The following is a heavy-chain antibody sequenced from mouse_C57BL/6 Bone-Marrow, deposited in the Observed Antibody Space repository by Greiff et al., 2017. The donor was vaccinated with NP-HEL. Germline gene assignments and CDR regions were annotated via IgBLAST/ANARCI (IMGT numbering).Heavy chain of an antibody. Sequence: VQLQQSGAELVKPGSSFPFSFPSSGFTIKDYYMHWVKQRTEQGLEWIGRIDPEAGETHYEPKCQGKATITADTSSNTAYLQLSSLTSEDTAVYYCARGPKLGQEGSDYWGQGTTLTVSS. CDR3: ARGPKLGQEGSDY. V-gene: IGHV14-2*01. CDR2: IDPEAGET. CDR1: GFTIKDYY. D-gene: IGHD4-1*01. J-gene: IGHJ2*01.